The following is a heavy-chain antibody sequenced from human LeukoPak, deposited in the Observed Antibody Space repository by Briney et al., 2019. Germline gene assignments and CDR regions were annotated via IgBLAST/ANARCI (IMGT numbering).Heavy chain of an antibody. CDR3: AREAEYGEHDAFDI. CDR1: GFTFSSYG. J-gene: IGHJ3*02. Sequence: HPGGSLRLSCAASGFTFSSYGMHWVRQAPGKGLEWVAVISYDGSNKYYADSVKGRFTISRDNSKNTLYLQMNSLRAEDTAVYYCAREAEYGEHDAFDIWGQGTMVTVSS. D-gene: IGHD3-10*01. V-gene: IGHV3-30*19. CDR2: ISYDGSNK.